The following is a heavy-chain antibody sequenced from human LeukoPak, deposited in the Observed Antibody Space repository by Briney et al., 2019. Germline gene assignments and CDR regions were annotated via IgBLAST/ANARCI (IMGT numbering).Heavy chain of an antibody. J-gene: IGHJ4*02. Sequence: SETLSLTCTVSGGAVSSGSYYWSWIRQPPGQGLEWIGYIYYSGSTNYNPSLKSRVTISVDTSKNQFSLKLSSVTAADTAVYYCARAHSSGRTFDYWGQGTLVTVSS. V-gene: IGHV4-61*01. CDR2: IYYSGST. D-gene: IGHD3-22*01. CDR1: GGAVSSGSYY. CDR3: ARAHSSGRTFDY.